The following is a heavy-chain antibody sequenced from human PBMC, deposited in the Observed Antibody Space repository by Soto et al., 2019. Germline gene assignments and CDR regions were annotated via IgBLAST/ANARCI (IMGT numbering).Heavy chain of an antibody. J-gene: IGHJ3*02. V-gene: IGHV3-53*02. CDR3: ARERPFYKGNAFDI. CDR1: GFIVSSTY. D-gene: IGHD1-1*01. CDR2: IHSGGQT. Sequence: EEYLVETGGGLIQPGGSLRLSCAASGFIVSSTYMSWVRQAPGKGLQWVSVIHSGGQTNFADSVKGRFTISRDNSKNTVYLQMNSLRAEDTAIYYCARERPFYKGNAFDIWGPGTGVTVSS.